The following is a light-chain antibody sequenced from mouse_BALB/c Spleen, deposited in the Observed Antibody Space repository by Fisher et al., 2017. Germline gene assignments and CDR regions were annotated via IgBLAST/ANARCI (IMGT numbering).Light chain of an antibody. Sequence: IVMTQTTAIMSASPGEKVTMTCSASSSVSYMHWYQQKSGTSPKRWIYDTSKLASGVPARFSGSGSGTSYSLTISSMEAEDAATYYCQQWSSNPPTFGGGTKLEI. CDR3: QQWSSNPPT. J-gene: IGKJ2*01. V-gene: IGKV4-59*01. CDR1: SSVSY. CDR2: DTS.